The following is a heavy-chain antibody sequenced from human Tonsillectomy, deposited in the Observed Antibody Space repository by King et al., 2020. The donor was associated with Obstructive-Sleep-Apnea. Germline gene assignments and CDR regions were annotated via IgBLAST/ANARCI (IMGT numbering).Heavy chain of an antibody. CDR1: GFTFSSYT. J-gene: IGHJ6*02. CDR2: ISYDGSNK. CDR3: ARSQAGYTRSRYYYYGMDV. Sequence: VQLVESGGGVVQPGRSLRLSCAASGFTFSSYTIHWVRQAPGKGLEWVAVISYDGSNKYYADSVKGRFTLSRDNSKNTLFLQMDSLRAEDTAVYYCARSQAGYTRSRYYYYGMDVWGQGTTVTVSS. D-gene: IGHD6-13*01. V-gene: IGHV3-30*04.